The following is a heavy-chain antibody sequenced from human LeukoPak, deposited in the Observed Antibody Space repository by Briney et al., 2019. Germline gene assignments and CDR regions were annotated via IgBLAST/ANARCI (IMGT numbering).Heavy chain of an antibody. V-gene: IGHV3-21*01. CDR1: GFTFSSYS. Sequence: GGSPRLSCAASGFTFSSYSMNWVRQAPGKGLEWVSSIRSSSSYIYYADSVKGRFTISRDNAKNSLYLQMNSLRAEDTAVYYCARGGIAARRGYYYMDVWGKGTTVTVSS. CDR2: IRSSSSYI. D-gene: IGHD6-6*01. CDR3: ARGGIAARRGYYYMDV. J-gene: IGHJ6*03.